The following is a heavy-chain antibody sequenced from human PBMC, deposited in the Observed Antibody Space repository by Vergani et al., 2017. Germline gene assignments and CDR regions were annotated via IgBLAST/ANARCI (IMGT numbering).Heavy chain of an antibody. V-gene: IGHV3-23*04. Sequence: EVLLVESGGDLVQPGGSLRLSCTASGFIFSTYAMSWVRQAPGKGLEWVSGISASGAPTYYADSMKGRVTISRDNSKNTLYLQMNSLRVEDTAVYYCARAYGRYDWFDYWGQRTLVTVSS. J-gene: IGHJ4*01. CDR1: GFIFSTYA. CDR2: ISASGAPT. D-gene: IGHD1-20*01. CDR3: ARAYGRYDWFDY.